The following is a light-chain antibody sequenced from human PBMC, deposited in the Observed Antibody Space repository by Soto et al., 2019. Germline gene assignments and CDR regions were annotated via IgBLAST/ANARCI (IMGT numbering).Light chain of an antibody. CDR2: GAS. CDR1: QSINSN. V-gene: IGKV3-15*01. CDR3: QQYYNWPRT. Sequence: EIVLTQSPGTLSLSPGDTATLSCRASQSINSNLAWYQQKPGQAPRLLTYGASTRATGIPARFSGSGSGTEFTLTISSLQPEDFAVYYCQQYYNWPRTFGQGTKVE. J-gene: IGKJ1*01.